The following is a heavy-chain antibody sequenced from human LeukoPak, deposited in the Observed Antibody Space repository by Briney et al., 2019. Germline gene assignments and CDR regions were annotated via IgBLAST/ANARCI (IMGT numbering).Heavy chain of an antibody. J-gene: IGHJ4*02. D-gene: IGHD3-10*01. Sequence: ASVKVSCKASGYTFTSYGISWVRQAPGQGLEWMGWISAYNGNTNYAQKLQGRVTMTTDTSTSTAYMELRSLRSDDTAVYYCARDPPYYGSGSYFDYWGQGTLVTVSS. CDR3: ARDPPYYGSGSYFDY. CDR2: ISAYNGNT. CDR1: GYTFTSYG. V-gene: IGHV1-18*01.